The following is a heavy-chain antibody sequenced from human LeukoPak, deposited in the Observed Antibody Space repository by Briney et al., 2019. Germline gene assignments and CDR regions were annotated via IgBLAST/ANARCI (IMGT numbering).Heavy chain of an antibody. J-gene: IGHJ3*02. CDR2: INPSGGST. Sequence: ASVKVSCKASGYTLTRYFIHWVRQAPGQGLEWMGIINPSGGSTNYAQKFQGRVTMTRDTSTSTVYMELSSLRSEDTAVYYCARDHDWNYAFDIWGQGTMVTVSS. CDR3: ARDHDWNYAFDI. CDR1: GYTLTRYF. D-gene: IGHD1-7*01. V-gene: IGHV1-46*01.